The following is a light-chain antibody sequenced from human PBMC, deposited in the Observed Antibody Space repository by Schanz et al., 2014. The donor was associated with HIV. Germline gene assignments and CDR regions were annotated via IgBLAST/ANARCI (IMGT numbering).Light chain of an antibody. V-gene: IGLV2-18*02. CDR2: DAS. CDR3: SSYTSSSTLV. J-gene: IGLJ2*01. Sequence: QSALTQPPSASGSPGQSVTISCAGTSSDIGNYNYVSWYQHHPGRAPKLLIYDASKRPSGVPDRFSGSKSGNTASLTISGLQAEDEADYYCSSYTSSSTLVFGGGTKLTVL. CDR1: SSDIGNYNY.